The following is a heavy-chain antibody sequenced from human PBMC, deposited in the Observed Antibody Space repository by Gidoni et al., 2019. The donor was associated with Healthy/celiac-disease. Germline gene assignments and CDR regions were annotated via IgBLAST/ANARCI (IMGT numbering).Heavy chain of an antibody. V-gene: IGHV1-8*01. CDR3: ARGGIGITMVQVVIISWFDP. J-gene: IGHJ5*02. D-gene: IGHD3-10*01. Sequence: GLEWMGWMNPNSGNTGYAQTCQGRVTMTRNTSISTAYMELRSWRSEDTAVYYCARGGIGITMVQVVIISWFDPWGQGTLVTVAS. CDR2: MNPNSGNT.